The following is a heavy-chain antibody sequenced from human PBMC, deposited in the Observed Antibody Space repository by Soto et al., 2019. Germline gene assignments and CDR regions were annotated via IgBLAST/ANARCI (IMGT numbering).Heavy chain of an antibody. CDR2: IDVGNGNT. V-gene: IGHV1-3*01. CDR3: AADLHSSYGVFDY. CDR1: GYTFARYA. J-gene: IGHJ4*02. Sequence: ASVKGSCKASGYTFARYAIHWVRQAPGQGLECIGWIDVGNGNTEYSQKFRGRVTITRDISTSTAYMELSSLRSEDTAVYYCAADLHSSYGVFDYWGQGTLVTVSS. D-gene: IGHD6-6*01.